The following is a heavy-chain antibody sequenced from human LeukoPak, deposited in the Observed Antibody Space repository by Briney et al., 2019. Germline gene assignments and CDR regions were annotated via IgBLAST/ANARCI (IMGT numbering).Heavy chain of an antibody. CDR1: GLTFSNFW. V-gene: IGHV3-7*01. CDR3: ARHTITPLSFDY. D-gene: IGHD1-14*01. Sequence: QTGGSLRVSCTLSGLTFSNFWMSWVRPAPGKGLERVANIKDDGSAKFYLASVEGRFTISRDNAKSSLYLQMNSLRAEDTAVYYCARHTITPLSFDYWGQGTLVTVSS. J-gene: IGHJ4*02. CDR2: IKDDGSAK.